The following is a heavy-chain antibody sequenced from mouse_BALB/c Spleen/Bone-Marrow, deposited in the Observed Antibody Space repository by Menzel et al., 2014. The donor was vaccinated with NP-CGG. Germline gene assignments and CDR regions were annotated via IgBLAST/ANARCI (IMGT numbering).Heavy chain of an antibody. J-gene: IGHJ2*01. V-gene: IGHV14-3*02. CDR2: IDPANGDT. CDR3: ARDYGPFDY. CDR1: GFNIKDIY. D-gene: IGHD1-2*01. Sequence: VQLKESGAELVKPGASVKLSCTASGFNIKDIYMHWVKQRPEQGLEWIGRIDPANGDTKYDPKFQGKATITADTSSNTAYLQLSSLTSEDTAVYYCARDYGPFDYWGQGTTPTVSS.